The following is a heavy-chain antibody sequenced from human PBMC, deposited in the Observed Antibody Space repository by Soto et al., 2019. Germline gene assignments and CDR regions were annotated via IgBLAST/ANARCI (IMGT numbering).Heavy chain of an antibody. CDR2: ISSSSSYI. V-gene: IGHV3-21*01. Sequence: EVQLVESGGGLVKPGGSLRLSCAASGFTFSSYSMNWVRQAPGKGLEWVSSISSSSSYIYYADSVKGRFTVSRDNAKTSLYLQMNSLRAEDTAVYYCASHSGYDSSNWFDPWGQGTLVTVSS. D-gene: IGHD5-12*01. CDR3: ASHSGYDSSNWFDP. J-gene: IGHJ5*02. CDR1: GFTFSSYS.